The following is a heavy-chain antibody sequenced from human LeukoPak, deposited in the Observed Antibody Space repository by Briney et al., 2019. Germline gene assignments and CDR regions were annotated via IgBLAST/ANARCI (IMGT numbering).Heavy chain of an antibody. CDR1: GGSFSGYY. CDR3: ARLRMVPRITMVRGVIMFDY. D-gene: IGHD3-10*01. J-gene: IGHJ4*02. V-gene: IGHV4-34*01. CDR2: INHSGST. Sequence: SETLSLTCAVYGGSFSGYYWSWISQPPGKGLEWIGEINHSGSTNYNPSLKSRVTISVDTSKNQFSLKLSSVTAADTAVYYCARLRMVPRITMVRGVIMFDYWGQGTLVTVSS.